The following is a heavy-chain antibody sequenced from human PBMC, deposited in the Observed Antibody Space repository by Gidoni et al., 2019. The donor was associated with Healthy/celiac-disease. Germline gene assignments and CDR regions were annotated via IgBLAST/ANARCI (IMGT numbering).Heavy chain of an antibody. CDR1: GGAFSGYY. D-gene: IGHD6-13*01. V-gene: IGHV4-34*01. CDR3: ARFRRLLYSRSWSRHDAFAI. CDR2: ITHRGTT. J-gene: IGHJ3*02. Sequence: QVQLQQWGAGLVKPSETLSLTGAVYGGAFSGYYWSGIRQPPGKGLAWIGEITHRGTTNYHPSLKSRVTISVDTSTNQFSLKLSSVTAAATAVYYCARFRRLLYSRSWSRHDAFAIWGQGTMVTVSS.